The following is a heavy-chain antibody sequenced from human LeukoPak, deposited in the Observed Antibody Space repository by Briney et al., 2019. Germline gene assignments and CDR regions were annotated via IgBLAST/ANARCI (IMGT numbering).Heavy chain of an antibody. V-gene: IGHV4-59*08. CDR1: GGSINSYY. Sequence: SETLSLTCTVSGGSINSYYWSWIRQPPGQGLEWIGYISYSGSTNYNPSLKSRVTISVDTSKNQFSLKLSSVTAADTAVYYCARLKIGGVAATYYFDYWGQGTLVTVSS. CDR2: ISYSGST. D-gene: IGHD2-15*01. J-gene: IGHJ4*02. CDR3: ARLKIGGVAATYYFDY.